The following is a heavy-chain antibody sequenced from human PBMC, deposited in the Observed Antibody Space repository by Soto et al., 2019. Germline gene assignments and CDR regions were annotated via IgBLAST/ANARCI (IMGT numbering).Heavy chain of an antibody. CDR3: AKNLPRTGRFDY. Sequence: AGTLSLTCILSGASITGTTYFWAWIRQPPGKGLEWVGSSYYSGKTHYNPSLKSRTTISVDRSRNQFSLQVSSVTAADTAVYYCAKNLPRTGRFDYWGQGTVVTVPS. J-gene: IGHJ4*02. CDR1: GASITGTTYF. V-gene: IGHV4-39*01. CDR2: SYYSGKT.